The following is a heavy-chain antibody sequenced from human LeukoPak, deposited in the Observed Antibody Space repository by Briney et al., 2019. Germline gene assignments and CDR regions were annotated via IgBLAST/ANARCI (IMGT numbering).Heavy chain of an antibody. CDR2: ISSSGSTM. CDR3: ARDNGAAPTDY. Sequence: GGSLRLSCAASGFTFSDYYMSWIRQAPGKGLEWASYISSSGSTMYYADSVKGRFTISRDNAKNSLYLQMNSLRAEDTAVYYCARDNGAAPTDYWGQGTLVTVSS. J-gene: IGHJ4*02. CDR1: GFTFSDYY. V-gene: IGHV3-11*01. D-gene: IGHD6-13*01.